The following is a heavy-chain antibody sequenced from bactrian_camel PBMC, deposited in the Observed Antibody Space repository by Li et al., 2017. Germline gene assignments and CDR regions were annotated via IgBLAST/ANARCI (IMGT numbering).Heavy chain of an antibody. CDR3: AADPGGNCGTRQLQRAKYRY. D-gene: IGHD2*01. CDR1: GYTHGTNC. V-gene: IGHV3S59*01. Sequence: DVQLVESGGGSVQAGGSLRLSCVAPGYTHGTNCIGWFRQAAGKEREGVGAVDVIGSARGNVYAQPVEGRFSLSKDNAKNALYLIMNNLKPEDTAMYYCAADPGGNCGTRQLQRAKYRYWGQGTQVTVS. J-gene: IGHJ4*01. CDR2: VIGSARGN.